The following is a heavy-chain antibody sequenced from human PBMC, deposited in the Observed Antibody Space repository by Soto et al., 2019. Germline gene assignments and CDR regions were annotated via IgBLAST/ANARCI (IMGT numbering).Heavy chain of an antibody. CDR2: TYYSGSA. CDR1: GDSISGGGYS. CDR3: ARGRFLVLAAIYESWFDP. D-gene: IGHD6-25*01. Sequence: SETLSLTCDVSGDSISGGGYSWNWIRQPPGKGLEWIGYTYYSGSAYYNPSLESRVTISPDRSKNQFSLKLTSVTAADTAVYFCARGRFLVLAAIYESWFDPWGQGILVTVSS. J-gene: IGHJ5*02. V-gene: IGHV4-30-2*01.